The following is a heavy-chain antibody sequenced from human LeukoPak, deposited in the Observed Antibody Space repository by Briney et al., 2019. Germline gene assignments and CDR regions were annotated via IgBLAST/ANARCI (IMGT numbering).Heavy chain of an antibody. Sequence: SDTLSLTHTLSGRSISSYYWSWIRQPAGKGREWIGRIYTIGSTNHNPSLTIPVTTSVDTSKIQFCLELGAVTAVDTSVYYCWRDTYSGYDYWGQGTLVTVSS. CDR2: IYTIGST. V-gene: IGHV4-4*07. D-gene: IGHD5-12*01. J-gene: IGHJ4*02. CDR3: WRDTYSGYDY. CDR1: GRSISSYY.